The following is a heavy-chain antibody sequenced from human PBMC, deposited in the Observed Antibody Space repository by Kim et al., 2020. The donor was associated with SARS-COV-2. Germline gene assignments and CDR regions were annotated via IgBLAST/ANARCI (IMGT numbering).Heavy chain of an antibody. D-gene: IGHD2-21*02. Sequence: GGSLRLSCAASGFTFSSYAMHWVRQAPGKGLEWVAVISYDGSNKYYADSVKGRFTISRDNSKNTLYLQMNSLRAEDTAVYYCARDVCGGDCYAFDIWGQGTMVTVSS. CDR3: ARDVCGGDCYAFDI. V-gene: IGHV3-30*04. CDR1: GFTFSSYA. J-gene: IGHJ3*02. CDR2: ISYDGSNK.